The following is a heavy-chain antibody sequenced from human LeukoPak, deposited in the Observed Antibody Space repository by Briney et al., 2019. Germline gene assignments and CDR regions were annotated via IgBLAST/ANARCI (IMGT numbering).Heavy chain of an antibody. Sequence: GGSLRLSCAASGFTVSNNYMSWVRQAPGKGLEWVSVVYSGGTTYYADSVRGRFTISRDNAKNSLHLQMSSLGVEDTAVYYCTRRPYSSSWYYFDYWGQGTLVTVSS. V-gene: IGHV3-53*01. J-gene: IGHJ4*02. D-gene: IGHD6-13*01. CDR1: GFTVSNNY. CDR2: VYSGGTT. CDR3: TRRPYSSSWYYFDY.